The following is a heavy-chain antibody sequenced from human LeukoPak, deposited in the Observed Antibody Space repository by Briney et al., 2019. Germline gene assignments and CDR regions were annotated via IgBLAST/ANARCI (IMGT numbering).Heavy chain of an antibody. CDR2: IIPIFGTA. V-gene: IGHV1-69*05. Sequence: GSSVKVSCKASGGTFSSYAISWVRQAPGQGLEWMGGIIPIFGTANYAQKFQGRVTITTDESTSTTYMELTSLRSEDTAVYHCAGSLGPMESWFDPWGQGTLVTVSS. CDR3: AGSLGPMESWFDP. J-gene: IGHJ5*02. CDR1: GGTFSSYA. D-gene: IGHD1-1*01.